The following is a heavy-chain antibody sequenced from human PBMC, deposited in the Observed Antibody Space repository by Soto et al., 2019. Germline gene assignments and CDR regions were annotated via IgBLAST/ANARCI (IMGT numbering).Heavy chain of an antibody. CDR3: VIYRFGEVSDGLDP. J-gene: IGHJ5*02. CDR1: GGTFGDDV. D-gene: IGHD3-3*01. V-gene: IGHV1-69*11. CDR2: IIPLLDTA. Sequence: ASVMVSCKTSGGTFGDDVISWVRPAPGQGIEWMGRIIPLLDTANYAQKFQGRVTITADESTSTAYMELSSLRSEDTAVYYCVIYRFGEVSDGLDPWGQGTLVPVSS.